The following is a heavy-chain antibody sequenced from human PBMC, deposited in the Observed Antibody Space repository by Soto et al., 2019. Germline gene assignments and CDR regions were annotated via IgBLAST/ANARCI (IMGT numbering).Heavy chain of an antibody. CDR1: GFIFSDYY. CDR3: ARDLGYYDSSGYFDY. D-gene: IGHD3-22*01. J-gene: IGHJ4*02. V-gene: IGHV3-11*01. Sequence: VGSLRLSCAVSGFIFSDYYMSWIRQAPGRGLEWVSYISSRGDIIYYADSVKGRFTISRDNAKNSLYLQMNSLRAEDTAVYYCARDLGYYDSSGYFDYWGQGTLVTVSS. CDR2: ISSRGDII.